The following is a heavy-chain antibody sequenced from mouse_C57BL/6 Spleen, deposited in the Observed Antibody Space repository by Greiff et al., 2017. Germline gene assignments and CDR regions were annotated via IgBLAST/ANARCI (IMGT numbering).Heavy chain of an antibody. J-gene: IGHJ1*03. Sequence: QVTLKESGPGLVQPSQSLSITCTVSGFSLTSYGVHWVRQSPGKGLEWLGVLWSGGSTDYNAAFISRLSISKDNSKSQVFFKMNSLQADETAIYYCARENEEYFDVWGTGTTVTVSS. CDR1: GFSLTSYG. CDR3: ARENEEYFDV. V-gene: IGHV2-2*01. CDR2: LWSGGST.